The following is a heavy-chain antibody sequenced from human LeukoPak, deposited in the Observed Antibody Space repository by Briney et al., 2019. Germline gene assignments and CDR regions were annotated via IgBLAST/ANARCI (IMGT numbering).Heavy chain of an antibody. CDR3: ARDSGRRLDV. D-gene: IGHD3-10*01. CDR1: GDSVSSNSAA. CDR2: TYYRSKRYT. J-gene: IGHJ6*02. Sequence: SQTLSLTCAISGDSVSSNSAAWNWIRQSPSRGLEWLTGTYYRSKRYTDYAVSVKSRVIINPDTSKNHFSLQLNSVTPEDTAVYYCARDSGRRLDVWGQGTTVTVSS. V-gene: IGHV6-1*01.